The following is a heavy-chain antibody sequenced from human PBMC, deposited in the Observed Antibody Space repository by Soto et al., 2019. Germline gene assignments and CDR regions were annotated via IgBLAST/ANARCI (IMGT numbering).Heavy chain of an antibody. Sequence: QVHLVESGGGVVQPGTSLRLSCAASGFSFSIFGMHWVRQAPGKGLEWVAGIWYDGSNKYYADSVKGRFSKSRDNSKNTPYPPMNRLRAEDKAVYLCGREEKDEYGADRGGFGCWGQGTLVTVSS. V-gene: IGHV3-33*01. CDR2: IWYDGSNK. CDR1: GFSFSIFG. J-gene: IGHJ4*02. D-gene: IGHD2-8*01. CDR3: GREEKDEYGADRGGFGC.